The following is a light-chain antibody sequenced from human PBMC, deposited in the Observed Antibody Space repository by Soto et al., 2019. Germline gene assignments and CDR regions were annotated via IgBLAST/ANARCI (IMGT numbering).Light chain of an antibody. Sequence: QSVLTQPASVSGSPGQSITISCTGTSSDVGGYNYVSWYQQHPGKAPKLMIYDDSNRPSGVSNRFSGSKSGNTASLTISGLQAEDEADYYCSSYTSSSTLGLYVFGTGTKVTVL. CDR2: DDS. CDR3: SSYTSSSTLGLYV. CDR1: SSDVGGYNY. J-gene: IGLJ1*01. V-gene: IGLV2-14*01.